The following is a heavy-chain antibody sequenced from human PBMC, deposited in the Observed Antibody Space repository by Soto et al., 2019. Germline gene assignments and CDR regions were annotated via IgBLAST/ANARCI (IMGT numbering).Heavy chain of an antibody. CDR3: ARDRYYDILTGYSL. V-gene: IGHV3-20*04. CDR1: GFTFDDYG. J-gene: IGHJ4*02. Sequence: GGSLRLSCAASGFTFDDYGMSWVRQAPGKGLEWVSGINWNGGSTGYADSVKGRFTISRDNAKNSLYLQMNSLRAEDTALYYCARDRYYDILTGYSLWGQGTLVTVSS. D-gene: IGHD3-9*01. CDR2: INWNGGST.